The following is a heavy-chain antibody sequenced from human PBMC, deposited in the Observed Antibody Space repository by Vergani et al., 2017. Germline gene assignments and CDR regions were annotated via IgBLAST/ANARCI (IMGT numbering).Heavy chain of an antibody. J-gene: IGHJ3*02. CDR2: INPNSGGT. Sequence: QVQLVQSGAEVKKPGASVKVSCKASGYTFTGYYMHWVRQAPGQGLEWMGRINPNSGGTNYAQKFQGRVTMTRDTSISTAYMELSRLRSDDTAVYYCAREAEDYDFWSGHASEDIWGQGTMVTVSS. V-gene: IGHV1-2*06. D-gene: IGHD3-3*01. CDR1: GYTFTGYY. CDR3: AREAEDYDFWSGHASEDI.